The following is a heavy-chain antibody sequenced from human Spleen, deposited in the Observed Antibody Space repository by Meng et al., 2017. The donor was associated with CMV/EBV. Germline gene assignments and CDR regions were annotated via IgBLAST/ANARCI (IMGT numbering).Heavy chain of an antibody. J-gene: IGHJ6*02. CDR1: GGATRAYY. V-gene: IGHV4-59*01. CDR2: IYYTGTT. CDR3: ARAPLGGGYFDYYSYGMDL. Sequence: SKTLSLTGSVAGGATRAYYWSWIRQSPGKGLEWIGYIYYTGTTKSNPSLRSRATILMDTSTNQFSLRLSSVTAADTAVYYCARAPLGGGYFDYYSYGMDLWGQGTTVTVSS. D-gene: IGHD3-16*01.